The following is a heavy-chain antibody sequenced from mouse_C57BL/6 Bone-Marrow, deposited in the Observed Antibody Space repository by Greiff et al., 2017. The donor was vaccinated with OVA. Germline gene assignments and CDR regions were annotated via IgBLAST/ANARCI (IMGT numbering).Heavy chain of an antibody. Sequence: VQLQQSGAELARPGASVKLSCKASGYTFTSYGISWVKQRTGQGLEWIGEIYPRSGNTYYNEKFKGKATLTADKSYSTAYMELRSLTSEDSAVYFCARFGDYGSSYFAYWGQGTLVTVSA. J-gene: IGHJ3*01. CDR2: IYPRSGNT. CDR1: GYTFTSYG. CDR3: ARFGDYGSSYFAY. V-gene: IGHV1-81*01. D-gene: IGHD1-1*01.